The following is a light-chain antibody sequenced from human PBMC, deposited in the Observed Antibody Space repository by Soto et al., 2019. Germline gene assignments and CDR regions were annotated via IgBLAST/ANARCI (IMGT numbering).Light chain of an antibody. J-gene: IGKJ4*01. CDR1: QTVTSDY. Sequence: EIVLTQSPGTLSLSPGERATLSCRASQTVTSDYLAWYQQKPGQAPRLLIYGASDRATGIPDRFSASGSGTDFTLAISRLEPKYFALYYCQEYGDSPLTFGGGTRVDIK. CDR2: GAS. CDR3: QEYGDSPLT. V-gene: IGKV3-20*01.